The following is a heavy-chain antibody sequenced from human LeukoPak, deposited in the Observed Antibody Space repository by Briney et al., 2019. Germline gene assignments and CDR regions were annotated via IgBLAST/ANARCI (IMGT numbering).Heavy chain of an antibody. J-gene: IGHJ6*02. V-gene: IGHV4-34*01. Sequence: PSETLSLTCAVYGGSFSGYYWSWIRQPPGKGLEWIGEINHSGSTNYNPSLKSRVTISVDTSKNQFSLKLSSVTAADTAVYYCARVGTAMVSHRNYYYYYGMDVWGQGTTVTVSS. CDR1: GGSFSGYY. CDR2: INHSGST. D-gene: IGHD5-18*01. CDR3: ARVGTAMVSHRNYYYYYGMDV.